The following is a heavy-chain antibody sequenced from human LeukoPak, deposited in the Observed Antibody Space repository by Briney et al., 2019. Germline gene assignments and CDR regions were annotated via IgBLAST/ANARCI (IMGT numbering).Heavy chain of an antibody. Sequence: GGSLSLSCAASGFTFSSYWMNWARQAPGKGLEWVASINHNGNVNYYVDSVKGRFTISRDNAKNSLYLQMSNLRAEDTAVYYCARVGDSSGYHYVSWGQGTLVTVSS. CDR1: GFTFSSYW. V-gene: IGHV3-7*03. CDR3: ARVGDSSGYHYVS. J-gene: IGHJ5*02. CDR2: INHNGNVN. D-gene: IGHD3-22*01.